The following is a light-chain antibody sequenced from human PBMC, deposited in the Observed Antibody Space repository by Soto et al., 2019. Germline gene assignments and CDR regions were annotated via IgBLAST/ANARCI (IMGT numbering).Light chain of an antibody. CDR1: QGISNY. Sequence: DIQMTQSPSSLSASVGDRVTITCRASQGISNYLAWYQQKPGKVPKLLIYAASTLQSGVPSRFSGSGSGTDFTLHISTLQPEDVPTNYCKKYIVAPRAFGQGTKVEVK. CDR3: KKYIVAPRA. J-gene: IGKJ1*01. CDR2: AAS. V-gene: IGKV1-27*01.